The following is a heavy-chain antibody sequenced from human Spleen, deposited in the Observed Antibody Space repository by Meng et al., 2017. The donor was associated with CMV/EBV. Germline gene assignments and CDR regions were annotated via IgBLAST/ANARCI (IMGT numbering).Heavy chain of an antibody. D-gene: IGHD3-3*01. CDR2: INHSGSI. J-gene: IGHJ4*02. V-gene: IGHV4-34*01. CDR3: ARPTEVLEWFAFDY. Sequence: SETLSLTCAVYGGSFSGYYWSWIRQPPGKGLEWIGEINHSGSINYNPSLKSRVTISVDTSKNQFSLKLTSVTAADTAVYYCARPTEVLEWFAFDYWSQGTLVTVSS. CDR1: GGSFSGYY.